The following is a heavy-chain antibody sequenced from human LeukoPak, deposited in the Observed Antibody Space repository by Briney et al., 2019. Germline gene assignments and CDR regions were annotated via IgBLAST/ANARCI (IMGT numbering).Heavy chain of an antibody. CDR1: GFTVSSNY. Sequence: PGGSLRLSCAASGFTVSSNYMSWVRQAPGKGLEWVSVIYSGGSTYYAGSVKGRFTISRDNSKNTLYLQMNSLRAEDTAVYYCARDLAVAGIAEYFQHWGQGTLVTVSS. CDR2: IYSGGST. D-gene: IGHD6-19*01. V-gene: IGHV3-66*01. J-gene: IGHJ1*01. CDR3: ARDLAVAGIAEYFQH.